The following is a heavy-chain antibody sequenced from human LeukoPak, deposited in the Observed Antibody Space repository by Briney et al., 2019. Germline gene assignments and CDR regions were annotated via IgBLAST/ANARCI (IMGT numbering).Heavy chain of an antibody. CDR3: AREGNGRYYYYYMDV. J-gene: IGHJ6*03. V-gene: IGHV3-7*01. D-gene: IGHD1-1*01. CDR1: GFTFSSYW. Sequence: QSGGSLRLSCAASGFTFSSYWMSWVRQAPGKGLEWVANIKQDGSEKYYVDSVKGRFTISRDNAKNSLYLQMNSLRAEDTAVYYCAREGNGRYYYYYMDVWGKGTTVTVSS. CDR2: IKQDGSEK.